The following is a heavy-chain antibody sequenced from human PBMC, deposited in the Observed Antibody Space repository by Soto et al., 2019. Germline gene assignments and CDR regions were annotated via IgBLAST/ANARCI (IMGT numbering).Heavy chain of an antibody. CDR2: IYPGDSDT. V-gene: IGHV5-51*01. CDR3: ARPAGSHYYYYGMDV. CDR1: GYSFSTYW. D-gene: IGHD2-15*01. Sequence: GESLKISCKGSGYSFSTYWIAWVRQMPGKGLEWMGIIYPGDSDTRYSPSFQGQVTISADKSISSAYLQWSSLKASDTAIYYCARPAGSHYYYYGMDVWGQGTTVTVS. J-gene: IGHJ6*02.